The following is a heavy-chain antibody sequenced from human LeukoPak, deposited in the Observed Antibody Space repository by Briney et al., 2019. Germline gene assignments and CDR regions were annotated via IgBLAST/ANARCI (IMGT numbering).Heavy chain of an antibody. D-gene: IGHD4-23*01. J-gene: IGHJ4*02. CDR2: ISGSGVST. Sequence: GASLRLSCAASGFTCSSYAMSWVRQAPGKGLEWVSGISGSGVSTYYVDSVKGQFTISRDNSKNTVYLQMNSLRAEDTAIYFCAKGGLGGTAVVTMDSWGQGTLVTVSS. CDR1: GFTCSSYA. CDR3: AKGGLGGTAVVTMDS. V-gene: IGHV3-23*01.